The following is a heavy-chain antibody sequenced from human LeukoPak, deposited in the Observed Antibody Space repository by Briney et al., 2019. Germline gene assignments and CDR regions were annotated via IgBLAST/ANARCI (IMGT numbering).Heavy chain of an antibody. CDR2: ISSTGTNI. CDR3: ARDPPYSGHYFDY. CDR1: GFKFDDYG. J-gene: IGHJ4*02. Sequence: GGSLRLSCAASGFKFDDYGMSWVRQAPGKGLEWLSYISSTGTNIYYADSVKGRFTISRDNAKNSLYLQMNSLGAEDTALYYCARDPPYSGHYFDYWGQGTLVTVAS. D-gene: IGHD1-26*01. V-gene: IGHV3-48*03.